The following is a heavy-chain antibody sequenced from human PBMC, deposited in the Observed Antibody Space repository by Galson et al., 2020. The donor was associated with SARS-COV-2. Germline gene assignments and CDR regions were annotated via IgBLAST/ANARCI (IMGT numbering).Heavy chain of an antibody. V-gene: IGHV1-2*02. D-gene: IGHD3-16*02. Sequence: ASVKVSCKASGYTFTGYYMHWVRQAPGQGLEWMGWINPNSGGTNYAQKFQGRVTMTRDTSISTAYMELSRLRSDDTAVYYCASFALTYYDYVWGSYRNDAFDIWGQGTMVTVSS. CDR1: GYTFTGYY. CDR2: INPNSGGT. J-gene: IGHJ3*02. CDR3: ASFALTYYDYVWGSYRNDAFDI.